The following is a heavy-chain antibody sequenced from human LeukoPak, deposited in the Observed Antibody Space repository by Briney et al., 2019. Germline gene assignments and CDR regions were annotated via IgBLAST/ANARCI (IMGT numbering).Heavy chain of an antibody. Sequence: GGSLRLSCAASGFTSTSYAMSWIRQAPGKGLEWVSYISSSGSTIYYADSVKGRFTISRDNAKNTLYLQMNSLRAEDTAVYYCARDFDRYYFDYWGQGTLVTVSS. CDR3: ARDFDRYYFDY. CDR1: GFTSTSYA. D-gene: IGHD3-9*01. CDR2: ISSSGSTI. J-gene: IGHJ4*02. V-gene: IGHV3-11*04.